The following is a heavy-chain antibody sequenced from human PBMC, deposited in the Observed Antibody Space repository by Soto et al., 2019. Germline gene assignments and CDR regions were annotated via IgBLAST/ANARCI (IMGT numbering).Heavy chain of an antibody. Sequence: GASVKVSCKASGGTFSSYAISWVRQAPGQGLEWMGGIIPIFGTANYAQKFQGRVTITADESTSTAYMGLSSLRSEDTAVYYCARVTLEYTDYYGMDVWGQGTTVTVSS. D-gene: IGHD6-6*01. V-gene: IGHV1-69*13. CDR2: IIPIFGTA. CDR3: ARVTLEYTDYYGMDV. CDR1: GGTFSSYA. J-gene: IGHJ6*02.